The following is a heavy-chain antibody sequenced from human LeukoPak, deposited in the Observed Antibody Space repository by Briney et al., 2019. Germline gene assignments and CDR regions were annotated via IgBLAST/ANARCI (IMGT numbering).Heavy chain of an antibody. J-gene: IGHJ6*03. Sequence: PSETLSLTCTVSGGSISSRGYYWGWIRQPPGKGLEWIGSMYYSGSTYYNPSLKSRVTISVDTSKNHFSLKLSSVTAADTAVYYCARTTEGYAGGPGYSYYYYMDVWGKGTTVTISS. CDR1: GGSISSRGYY. D-gene: IGHD5-12*01. CDR3: ARTTEGYAGGPGYSYYYYMDV. V-gene: IGHV4-39*07. CDR2: MYYSGST.